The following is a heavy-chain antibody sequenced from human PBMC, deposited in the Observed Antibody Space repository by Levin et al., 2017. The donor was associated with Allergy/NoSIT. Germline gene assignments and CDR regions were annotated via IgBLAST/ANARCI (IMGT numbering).Heavy chain of an antibody. CDR1: GFTFSSYA. Sequence: GESLKISCAASGFTFSSYAMHWVRQAPGKGLEWVAVISYDGSNKYYADSVKGRFTISRDNSKNTLYLQMNSLRAEDTAVYYCARGITMVRGVRLFYYFDYWGQGTLVTVSS. D-gene: IGHD3-10*01. CDR2: ISYDGSNK. J-gene: IGHJ4*02. CDR3: ARGITMVRGVRLFYYFDY. V-gene: IGHV3-30-3*01.